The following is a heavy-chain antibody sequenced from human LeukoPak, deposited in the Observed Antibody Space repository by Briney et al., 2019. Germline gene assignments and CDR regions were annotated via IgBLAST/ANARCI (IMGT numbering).Heavy chain of an antibody. Sequence: VASVKVSCKASGGTFSSYAISWVRQAPGQGLEWMGWISAYNGNINYAQKLQGRVTMTTDTSTSTAYMEVRSLRSEDTAVYYCVRGLGVDTTMIFFDYWGQGSVVTVSS. CDR2: ISAYNGNI. CDR3: VRGLGVDTTMIFFDY. D-gene: IGHD5-18*01. CDR1: GGTFSSYA. V-gene: IGHV1-18*01. J-gene: IGHJ4*02.